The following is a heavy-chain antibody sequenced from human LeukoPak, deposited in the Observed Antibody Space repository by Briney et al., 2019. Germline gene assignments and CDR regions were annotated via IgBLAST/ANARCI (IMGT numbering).Heavy chain of an antibody. D-gene: IGHD2-21*02. Sequence: SETLSLTCAVYGGSLSGYYWSWIRQPPGKGLEWIGEINHSGSTNYNPSLKSRVTISVDTSKNQFSLKLSSVTAADTAVCYCASFTHIVVVTAIHGGGYFDYWGQGTLVTVSS. CDR3: ASFTHIVVVTAIHGGGYFDY. CDR2: INHSGST. CDR1: GGSLSGYY. J-gene: IGHJ4*02. V-gene: IGHV4-34*01.